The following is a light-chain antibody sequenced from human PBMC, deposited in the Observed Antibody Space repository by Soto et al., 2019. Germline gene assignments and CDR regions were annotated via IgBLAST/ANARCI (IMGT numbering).Light chain of an antibody. CDR1: QSISNH. Sequence: MTQSPSRMTRCXGDNVLTMVXASQSISNHLNWYQQKPGKAPKLLIFAASTLQSEVPSRFSGSGSGTDFTLTISSLQPEDFATYYCQHSYSNPPTFGQGTKVDIK. V-gene: IGKV1-39*01. J-gene: IGKJ1*01. CDR2: AAS. CDR3: QHSYSNPPT.